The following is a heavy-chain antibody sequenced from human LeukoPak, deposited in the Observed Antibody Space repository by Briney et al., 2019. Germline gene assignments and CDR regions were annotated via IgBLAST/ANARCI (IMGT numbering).Heavy chain of an antibody. J-gene: IGHJ4*02. CDR2: ITSSSTI. D-gene: IGHD3-16*01. V-gene: IGHV3-48*02. CDR1: GFTFTSHS. Sequence: GGSLRLSCAASGFTFTSHSMNWVRQAPGKGLEWISYITSSSTIYYADSVKGRFTISRDNAKNSLYLLMNSLRDEDTGVYYCARGITGMAFFDYWGQGTLVTVSS. CDR3: ARGITGMAFFDY.